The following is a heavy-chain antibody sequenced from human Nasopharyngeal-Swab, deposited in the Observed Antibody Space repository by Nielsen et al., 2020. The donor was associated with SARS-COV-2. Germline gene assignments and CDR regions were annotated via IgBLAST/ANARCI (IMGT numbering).Heavy chain of an antibody. CDR1: GFTFSSYA. CDR2: ISYDGSNK. CDR3: ARVSPYCSGGSCYHDAFGI. J-gene: IGHJ3*02. Sequence: GESLKISCAASGFTFSSYAMHWVRQAPGKGLEWVAVISYDGSNKYYADSVKGRFTISRDNSKNTLYLQMNSLRAEDTAVYYCARVSPYCSGGSCYHDAFGIWGQGTMVTVSS. D-gene: IGHD2-15*01. V-gene: IGHV3-30-3*01.